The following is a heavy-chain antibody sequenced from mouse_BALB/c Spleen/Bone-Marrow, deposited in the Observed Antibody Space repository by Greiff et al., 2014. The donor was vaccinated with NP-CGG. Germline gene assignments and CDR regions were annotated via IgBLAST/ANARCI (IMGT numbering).Heavy chain of an antibody. CDR2: IHPSDSET. D-gene: IGHD2-4*01. Sequence: VQLQQSGAELVRPGASVKLSCKASGYSFTNYWVNWMKQRPGQGLEWIGMIHPSDSETRLNQKFKDKATLTVDKSSSTAYMQLSSPTSEDSAVYYCASDDYDGSWFAYWGQGTLVTVSA. CDR1: GYSFTNYW. J-gene: IGHJ3*01. V-gene: IGHV1-74*01. CDR3: ASDDYDGSWFAY.